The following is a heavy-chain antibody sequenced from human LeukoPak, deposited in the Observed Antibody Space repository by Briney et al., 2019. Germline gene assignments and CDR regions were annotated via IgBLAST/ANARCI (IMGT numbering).Heavy chain of an antibody. CDR3: AKDGGSPGLYYYYGMDA. CDR2: ISRNSGSI. V-gene: IGHV3-9*01. J-gene: IGHJ6*02. CDR1: GFTFDDYA. D-gene: IGHD3-10*01. Sequence: TGGSLRLSCAASGFTFDDYAMHWVRQAPGKGLEWVSGISRNSGSIGYADSVKGRFTISRDNAKNSLYLQMNSLRAEDTALYYCAKDGGSPGLYYYYGMDAWGQGTTVTVSS.